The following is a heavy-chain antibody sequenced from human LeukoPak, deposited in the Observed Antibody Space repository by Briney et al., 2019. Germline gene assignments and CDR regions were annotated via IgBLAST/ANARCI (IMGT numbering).Heavy chain of an antibody. CDR2: ISGSGGST. V-gene: IGHV3-23*01. D-gene: IGHD3-16*01. CDR3: ARIEVPFRGRRLGVTGYFDY. CDR1: GFTFSSYA. J-gene: IGHJ4*02. Sequence: GGSLRLSCAASGFTFSSYAMSWVRQAPGKGLEWVSAISGSGGSTYYADSVKGRFTISRDNSKNTLYLQMNSLRAEDTAVYYCARIEVPFRGRRLGVTGYFDYWGQGTLVTVSS.